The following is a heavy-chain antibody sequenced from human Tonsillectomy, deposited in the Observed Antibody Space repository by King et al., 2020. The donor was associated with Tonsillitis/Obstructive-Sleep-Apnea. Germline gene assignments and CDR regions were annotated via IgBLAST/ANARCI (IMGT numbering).Heavy chain of an antibody. J-gene: IGHJ3*02. CDR2: IKEDGSEK. CDR1: GFTFSNYW. D-gene: IGHD3-22*01. Sequence: VQLVESGGGLVQPGGSLRLSCVASGFTFSNYWMTWVRQAPGKGLEWVANIKEDGSEKNYVDSVKGRFSISRDNAKNSLYLQMNSLRAEDTAVYYCAGDRSPAWGGVYYDAVDIWGQGTMVTVSS. V-gene: IGHV3-7*03. CDR3: AGDRSPAWGGVYYDAVDI.